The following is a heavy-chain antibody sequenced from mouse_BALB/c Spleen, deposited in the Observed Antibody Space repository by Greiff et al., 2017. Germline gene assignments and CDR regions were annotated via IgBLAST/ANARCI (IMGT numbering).Heavy chain of an antibody. J-gene: IGHJ1*01. Sequence: EVQLQQSGPGLVKPSQSLSLTCSVSGYSITSGYYWNWIRQFPGNILEWMGYISYDGSNNYNPTLKNRISITRDTSKNQFFLKLNSVTTEDTATYYCAQGNYWYFDVWGAGTTVTVSS. CDR3: AQGNYWYFDV. V-gene: IGHV3-6*02. CDR1: GYSITSGYY. D-gene: IGHD2-1*01. CDR2: ISYDGSN.